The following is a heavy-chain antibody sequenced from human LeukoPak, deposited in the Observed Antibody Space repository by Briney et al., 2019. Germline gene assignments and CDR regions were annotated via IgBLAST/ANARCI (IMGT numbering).Heavy chain of an antibody. CDR3: ASLEEYGSTHY. Sequence: SETLSLKCTVSGASVINQYWSWIRQSPGKRLEWIGYIYHTGRTKYNPSLESRVTISVDASGNQFSLTLSSVTAADTAVYYCASLEEYGSTHYWGQGILVAVSS. J-gene: IGHJ4*02. CDR2: IYHTGRT. D-gene: IGHD1-1*01. V-gene: IGHV4-59*02. CDR1: GASVINQY.